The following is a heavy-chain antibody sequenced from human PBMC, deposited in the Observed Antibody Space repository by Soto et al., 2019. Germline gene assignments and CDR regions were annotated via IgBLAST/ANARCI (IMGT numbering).Heavy chain of an antibody. V-gene: IGHV1-69*01. J-gene: IGHJ4*02. Sequence: QVPLVQSGAEVKKPGSSVKVSCKASGGTFSSYAISWVRQAPGQGLEWMGGIIPIFGTANYAQKFQGRVTITADESTSTAYMELSSLRSEDTAVYYCAREGYYDSSGYLLYYFDYWGQGTLVTVSS. D-gene: IGHD3-22*01. CDR1: GGTFSSYA. CDR2: IIPIFGTA. CDR3: AREGYYDSSGYLLYYFDY.